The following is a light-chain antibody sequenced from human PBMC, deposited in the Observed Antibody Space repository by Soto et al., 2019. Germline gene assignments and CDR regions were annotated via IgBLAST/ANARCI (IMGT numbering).Light chain of an antibody. CDR3: QQRSNWPT. CDR1: QSVSSY. CDR2: DAS. V-gene: IGKV3-11*01. J-gene: IGKJ5*01. Sequence: EIVLTQSPATLSLSPGERATLSCRASQSVSSYLAWYQQKPGLAPRLLIYDASSRATGIPARFSGSGSGTDFTLTISSLEPEDFAVYYCQQRSNWPTFGQGTRLEIK.